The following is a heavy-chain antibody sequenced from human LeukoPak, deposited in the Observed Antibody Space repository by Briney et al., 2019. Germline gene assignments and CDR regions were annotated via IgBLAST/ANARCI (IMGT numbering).Heavy chain of an antibody. J-gene: IGHJ6*03. Sequence: TLSLTCTVSGDSISSYYWGWIRQPPGKGLEWIGSIYYSGSTYYNPSLKSRVTMSVDTSKNQFSLKLSSVTAADTAVYYCARTAAGVYYYYYMDVWGKGTTVTVSS. CDR3: ARTAAGVYYYYYMDV. D-gene: IGHD6-13*01. CDR1: GDSISSYY. V-gene: IGHV4-39*07. CDR2: IYYSGST.